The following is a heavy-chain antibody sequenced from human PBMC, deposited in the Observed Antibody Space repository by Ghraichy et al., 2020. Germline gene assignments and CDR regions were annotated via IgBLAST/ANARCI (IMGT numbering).Heavy chain of an antibody. CDR3: ARLSRTGSYYGWFDP. Sequence: SETLSLTCAVYGGSFSGYYWSWIRQPPGKGLEWIGEINHSGSTNYNPSLKSRVTISVDTSKNQFSLKVSSVTAADTAVYYCARLSRTGSYYGWFDPWGQGTLVTVSS. J-gene: IGHJ5*02. D-gene: IGHD1-26*01. V-gene: IGHV4-34*01. CDR1: GGSFSGYY. CDR2: INHSGST.